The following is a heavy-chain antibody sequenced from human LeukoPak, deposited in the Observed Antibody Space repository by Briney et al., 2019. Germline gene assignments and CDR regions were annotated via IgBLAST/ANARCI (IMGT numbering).Heavy chain of an antibody. CDR2: ISGSDGST. D-gene: IGHD2-21*02. J-gene: IGHJ4*02. CDR3: AKSHHVTAIDY. Sequence: PGGSLRLSCAASGFTFSSYAMSWVRQAPGKGLEWVSGISGSDGSTNYADSVKGRFTISRDNSKNTLCLQMNSLRADDTAVYYCAKSHHVTAIDYWGQGTLVTVSS. V-gene: IGHV3-23*01. CDR1: GFTFSSYA.